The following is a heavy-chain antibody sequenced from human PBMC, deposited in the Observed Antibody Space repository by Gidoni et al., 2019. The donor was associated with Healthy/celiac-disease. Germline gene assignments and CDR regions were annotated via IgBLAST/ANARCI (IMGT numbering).Heavy chain of an antibody. CDR1: GFTFSSYE. J-gene: IGHJ4*02. CDR2: ISSSGSTR. CDR3: ERGLDFWSGYWGQRRSYYFDY. V-gene: IGHV3-48*03. D-gene: IGHD3-3*01. Sequence: EVQLVESGGGLVQPGGSLRLSCAASGFTFSSYEMNWVRQAPGKGVEWVSYISSSGSTRYYADSVKGRYTIARDNDKNSRYQQMNRLRAEDTAVYYWERGLDFWSGYWGQRRSYYFDYWGQGTLVTVSS.